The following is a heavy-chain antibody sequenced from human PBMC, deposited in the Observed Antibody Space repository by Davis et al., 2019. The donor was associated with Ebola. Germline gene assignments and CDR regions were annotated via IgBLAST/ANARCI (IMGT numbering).Heavy chain of an antibody. CDR3: AGQSIAARLVDYYYGMDV. Sequence: ASVKVSCKASGYTFTSYYMHWVRQAPGQGLEWMGIINPSGGSTSYAQKFQGRVTMTRDTSTSTVYMELSSLRSEDTAVYYCAGQSIAARLVDYYYGMDVWGQGTTVTVSS. CDR1: GYTFTSYY. CDR2: INPSGGST. J-gene: IGHJ6*02. V-gene: IGHV1-46*01. D-gene: IGHD6-6*01.